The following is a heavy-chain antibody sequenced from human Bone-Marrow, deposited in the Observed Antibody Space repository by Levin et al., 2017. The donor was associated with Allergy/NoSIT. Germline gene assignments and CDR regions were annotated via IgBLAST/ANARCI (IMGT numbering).Heavy chain of an antibody. J-gene: IGHJ2*01. V-gene: IGHV3-30*18. Sequence: PGGSLRLSCEASGFTFSSYGMHWVRQAPGKGLEWVAAILYDGSNKNYADSVKGRFTISRDNSKNTVYLQMNSLRVEDTAVYYCAKGTGGTGRYFDLWGRGTLVTVSS. CDR2: ILYDGSNK. CDR3: AKGTGGTGRYFDL. CDR1: GFTFSSYG. D-gene: IGHD7-27*01.